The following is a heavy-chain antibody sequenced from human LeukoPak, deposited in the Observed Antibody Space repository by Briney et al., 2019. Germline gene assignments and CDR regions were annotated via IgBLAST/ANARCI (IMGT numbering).Heavy chain of an antibody. CDR1: GFTFSSYA. CDR2: ISGSGGST. CDR3: AKPPGDIVVVPAAIMSWYYDFWSGYPFDY. D-gene: IGHD2-2*02. V-gene: IGHV3-23*01. Sequence: GGSLRLSCAASGFTFSSYAMSWVRQAPGKGLEWVSAISGSGGSTYYADSVKGRFTISRDNSKNTLYLQMNSLRAEDTAVYYCAKPPGDIVVVPAAIMSWYYDFWSGYPFDYWGQGTLVTVSS. J-gene: IGHJ4*02.